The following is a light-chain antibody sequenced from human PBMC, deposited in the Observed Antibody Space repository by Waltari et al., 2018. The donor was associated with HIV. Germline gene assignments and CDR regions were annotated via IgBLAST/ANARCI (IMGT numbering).Light chain of an antibody. CDR3: GSYAGEKFWV. CDR1: GSDVGCYNF. V-gene: IGLV2-23*02. J-gene: IGLJ3*02. CDR2: EVS. Sequence: QSAPTQPASVSGSPGQSITISCPGTGSDVGCYNFFSWYQQHPGNVPKLMISEVSTRPSGLSNLFSGSKSGNRASLTISGLQAEDEADYYCGSYAGEKFWVFGGGTKLTVL.